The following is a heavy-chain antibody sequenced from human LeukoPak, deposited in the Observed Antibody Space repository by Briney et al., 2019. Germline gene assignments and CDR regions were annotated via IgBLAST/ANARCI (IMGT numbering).Heavy chain of an antibody. Sequence: PSETLSLTCTVSGGSVSSGGCYWSWIRQHPGKGLEWIGYIYYSGSTYYNPSLKSRVTISVDTSKNQFSLKLSSVTAADTAVYYCARDRLGSGYSGYDTYYFDYWGQGTLVTVSS. CDR1: GGSVSSGGCY. D-gene: IGHD5-12*01. CDR3: ARDRLGSGYSGYDTYYFDY. CDR2: IYYSGST. V-gene: IGHV4-31*03. J-gene: IGHJ4*02.